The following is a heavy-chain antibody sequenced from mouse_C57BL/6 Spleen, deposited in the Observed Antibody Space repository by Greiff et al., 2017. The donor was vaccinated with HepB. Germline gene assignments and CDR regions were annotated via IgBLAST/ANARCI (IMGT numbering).Heavy chain of an antibody. Sequence: EVQLQQSVAELVRPGASVKLSCTASGFNIKNTYMHWVKQRPEQGLEWIGRIDPANGNTKYAPKFQGKATITADTASNTAYLQLSSLTSEDTAIYYCAAYYYGSSYYYAMDYWGQGTSVTVSS. V-gene: IGHV14-3*01. CDR3: AAYYYGSSYYYAMDY. J-gene: IGHJ4*01. CDR2: IDPANGNT. CDR1: GFNIKNTY. D-gene: IGHD1-1*01.